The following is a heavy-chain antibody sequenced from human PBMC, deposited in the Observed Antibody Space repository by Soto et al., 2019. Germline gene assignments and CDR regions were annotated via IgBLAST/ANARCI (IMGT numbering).Heavy chain of an antibody. J-gene: IGHJ4*02. CDR3: ARRDSRMILGYFDY. D-gene: IGHD3-16*01. CDR2: IYYTGST. CDR1: GGSLSNNY. Sequence: PSETLSLTCTVSGGSLSNNYWSWIRQPPGKGLEWIGYIYYTGSTNYNPSLKSRITISVDTSKNQFSLKLSSVTAADTAVYYCARRDSRMILGYFDYWGQGTLVTVSS. V-gene: IGHV4-59*01.